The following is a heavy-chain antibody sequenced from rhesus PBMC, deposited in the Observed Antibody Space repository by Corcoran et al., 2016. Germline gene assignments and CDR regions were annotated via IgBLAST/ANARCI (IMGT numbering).Heavy chain of an antibody. D-gene: IGHD6-25*01. CDR2: IGGGSGNT. V-gene: IGHV4-127*01. Sequence: QVQLQESGPGLVKPSETLSLTCAVSGYSISSAYGWSWIRQPPGKGLEWIGYIGGGSGNTNYTPPHKSRVTISKDTSKNQFSLKLSSVTAADTAVYYCARIWGAYSGGWRGFYGLDSWGQGVVVTVSS. CDR1: GYSISSAYG. J-gene: IGHJ6*01. CDR3: ARIWGAYSGGWRGFYGLDS.